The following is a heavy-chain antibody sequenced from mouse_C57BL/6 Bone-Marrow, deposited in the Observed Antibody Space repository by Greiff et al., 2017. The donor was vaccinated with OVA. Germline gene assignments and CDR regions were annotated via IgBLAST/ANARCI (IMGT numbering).Heavy chain of an antibody. CDR1: GYSITSGYY. CDR2: ISYDGSN. V-gene: IGHV3-6*01. J-gene: IGHJ3*01. D-gene: IGHD2-3*01. CDR3: ARDDGYGFAY. Sequence: VQLKESGPGLVKPSQSLSLTCSVTGYSITSGYYWNWIRQFPGNKLEWMGYISYDGSNNYNPSLKNRISITRDTSKNQFFLKLNSVTTEDTATYYCARDDGYGFAYWGQGTLVTVSA.